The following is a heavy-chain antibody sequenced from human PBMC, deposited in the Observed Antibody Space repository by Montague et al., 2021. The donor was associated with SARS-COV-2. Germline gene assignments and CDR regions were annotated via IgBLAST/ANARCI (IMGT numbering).Heavy chain of an antibody. Sequence: SLRLSCAASGFTFSQYPMHWVRQTPGKGLEWVSSIGARGDSTYYSDSVQGRFTVSRDNSKSTLYLQMNSLRREDSAVYYCASAYILNKWYEAYWGQGTLVTVSS. J-gene: IGHJ4*02. D-gene: IGHD2-15*01. CDR2: IGARGDST. CDR3: ASAYILNKWYEAY. V-gene: IGHV3-23*01. CDR1: GFTFSQYP.